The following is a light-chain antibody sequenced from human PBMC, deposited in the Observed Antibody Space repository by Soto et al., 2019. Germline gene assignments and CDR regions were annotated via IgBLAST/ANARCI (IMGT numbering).Light chain of an antibody. CDR3: QQYNNWPPWT. CDR1: QSVGGN. J-gene: IGKJ1*01. V-gene: IGKV3-15*01. Sequence: EIVMTQSPATLSVSPGERATLSCRASQSVGGNLAWYQQKPGQPPRLLIYAASSRPTGIPARFSCSGSGTEFTLTISSLQSEDFSVDYCQQYNNWPPWTFGQGNKVEIK. CDR2: AAS.